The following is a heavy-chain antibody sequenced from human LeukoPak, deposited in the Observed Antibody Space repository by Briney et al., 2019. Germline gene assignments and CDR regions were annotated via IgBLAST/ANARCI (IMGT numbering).Heavy chain of an antibody. CDR3: AREFSGYAFDI. D-gene: IGHD5-12*01. CDR2: ISDDGTRK. CDR1: GFTFSSYG. Sequence: PGGSLRLSCAASGFTFSSYGIRWVRLAPGKGLEWVAVISDDGTRKYYADSVQGRFTISRDNSRNTLYLQMNSLRAEDMAVYYCAREFSGYAFDIWGQGTMVTVSS. V-gene: IGHV3-30*03. J-gene: IGHJ3*02.